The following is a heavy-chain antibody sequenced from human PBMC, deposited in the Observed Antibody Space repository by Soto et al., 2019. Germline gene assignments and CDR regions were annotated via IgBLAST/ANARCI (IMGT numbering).Heavy chain of an antibody. CDR1: GGSISSGDYY. D-gene: IGHD7-27*01. CDR3: AREGFSLGYYYGMAA. CDR2: IYYSGST. J-gene: IGHJ6*02. V-gene: IGHV4-30-4*01. Sequence: SETLSLTCTVSGGSISSGDYYWSWIRQPPGKGLEWIGYIYYSGSTYYNPSLKSRVTISVDTSKNQFSLKLSSVTAADTAVYYCAREGFSLGYYYGMAAWGQGTTVTVSS.